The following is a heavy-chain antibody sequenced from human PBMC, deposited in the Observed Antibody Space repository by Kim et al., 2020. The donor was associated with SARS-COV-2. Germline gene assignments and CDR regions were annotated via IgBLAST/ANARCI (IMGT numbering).Heavy chain of an antibody. CDR3: ARDLGSDNWGGYYYYGMDV. Sequence: GGSLRLSCAASGFTFSSYSMNWGRQAPGKGLEWVSSISSSSRYIYYADSGKGRFTISRDNAKNSLYLQMNSLRAEDTAVYYCARDLGSDNWGGYYYYGMDVWGQGTTVTVSS. CDR1: GFTFSSYS. CDR2: ISSSSRYI. D-gene: IGHD7-27*01. J-gene: IGHJ6*02. V-gene: IGHV3-21*01.